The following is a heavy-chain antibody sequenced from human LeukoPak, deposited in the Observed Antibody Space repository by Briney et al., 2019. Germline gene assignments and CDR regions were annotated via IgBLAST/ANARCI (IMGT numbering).Heavy chain of an antibody. CDR3: ARAGDYYSYGMDV. Sequence: GASVKVSCKASGYTFTGCYMHWVRQAPGQGLEWMGWINPNSGGTNYAQKFQGRVTMTRDTSISTAYMELSRLRSDDTAVYYCARAGDYYSYGMDVWGQGTTVTVSS. J-gene: IGHJ6*02. D-gene: IGHD7-27*01. CDR2: INPNSGGT. CDR1: GYTFTGCY. V-gene: IGHV1-2*02.